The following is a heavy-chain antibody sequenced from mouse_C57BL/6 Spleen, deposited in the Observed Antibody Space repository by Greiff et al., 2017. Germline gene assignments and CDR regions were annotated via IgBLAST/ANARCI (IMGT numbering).Heavy chain of an antibody. Sequence: VQLQQSGAELVRPGASVTLSCKASGYTFTDYEMHWVKQTPVHGLEWIGAIDPETGGTAYNQKFKGKAILTADKSSSTAYMELRSLTSEDSAVYYGTRVSPYYSSFDYWGQGTTLTVSS. CDR3: TRVSPYYSSFDY. J-gene: IGHJ2*01. D-gene: IGHD2-5*01. CDR1: GYTFTDYE. CDR2: IDPETGGT. V-gene: IGHV1-15*01.